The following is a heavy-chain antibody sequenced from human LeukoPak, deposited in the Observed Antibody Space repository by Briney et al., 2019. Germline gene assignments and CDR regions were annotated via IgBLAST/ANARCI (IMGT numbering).Heavy chain of an antibody. J-gene: IGHJ5*02. CDR3: ARHSEDCSSTSRYRPYNWFDP. V-gene: IGHV4-59*08. Sequence: SETLSLTCTVSGGSISSYYWSWIRQPPGKGLEWIGYIYYSGSTNYNPSLKSRVTISVDTSKNQFSLKLSSVTAADTAVYYCARHSEDCSSTSRYRPYNWFDPWGQGTLVTVSS. D-gene: IGHD2-2*01. CDR1: GGSISSYY. CDR2: IYYSGST.